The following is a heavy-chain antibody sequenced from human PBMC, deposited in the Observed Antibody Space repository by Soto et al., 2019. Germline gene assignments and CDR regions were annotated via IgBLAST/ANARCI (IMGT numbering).Heavy chain of an antibody. J-gene: IGHJ4*02. D-gene: IGHD1-7*01. CDR2: MNPSTGST. CDR3: XRGRLVAGTVDY. V-gene: IGHV1-8*01. CDR1: GYTFTSYD. Sequence: QVQLVQSGAEVKKPGASVKVSCKASGYTFTSYDIKWVRQATGQGLEWMGWMNPSTGSTGFAQKFQGRVTMISNTXXXXXXXXXXXXXXEXXXXXXXXRGRLVAGTVDYWGQGTLVTVSS.